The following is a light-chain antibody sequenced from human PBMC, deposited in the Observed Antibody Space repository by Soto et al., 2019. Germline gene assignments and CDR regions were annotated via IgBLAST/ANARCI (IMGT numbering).Light chain of an antibody. CDR3: QQYGSSPRFT. V-gene: IGKV3-20*01. CDR2: GAS. Sequence: EIVLTQSPGTLSLSPGERATLSCRASQSIASSYLAWFQQKPGQAPRLLIYGASSRATGIPDRFSGSGSRTYFTLTITRLEPEDFAVYYCQQYGSSPRFTFGPGTKVDIK. J-gene: IGKJ3*01. CDR1: QSIASSY.